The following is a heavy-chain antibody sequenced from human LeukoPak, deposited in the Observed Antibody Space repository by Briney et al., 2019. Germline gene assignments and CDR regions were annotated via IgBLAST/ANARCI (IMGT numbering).Heavy chain of an antibody. J-gene: IGHJ3*02. CDR3: ARGPDILNAFDI. V-gene: IGHV3-64*01. CDR1: GFTFSSYA. Sequence: TGGSLRLSCAASGFTFSSYAMPWVRQAPGKGLEHVSAISSNGGSTYYANSVKGRFTISRGNSKNTLYLQMGSLRAEDMAVYYCARGPDILNAFDIWGQGTMVTVSS. D-gene: IGHD2-8*01. CDR2: ISSNGGST.